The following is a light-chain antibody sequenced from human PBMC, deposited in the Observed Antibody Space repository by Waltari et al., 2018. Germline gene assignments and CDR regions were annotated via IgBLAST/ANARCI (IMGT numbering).Light chain of an antibody. Sequence: QPVLTQPTSLSASPGASARFPCTLHSGINVGTYRIYWYQQKPGSLPRSLLRFKSDSDKQQGPGVPSRFSGSTEPSTNAGLLLISGLQSEDEADYYCAIWYSSAWVFGGGTKLTVL. CDR1: SGINVGTYR. CDR2: FKSDSDK. CDR3: AIWYSSAWV. V-gene: IGLV5-39*01. J-gene: IGLJ3*02.